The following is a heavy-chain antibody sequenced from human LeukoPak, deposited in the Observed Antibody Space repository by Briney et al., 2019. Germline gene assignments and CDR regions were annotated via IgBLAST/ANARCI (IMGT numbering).Heavy chain of an antibody. V-gene: IGHV4-59*08. CDR1: GASMSTYY. J-gene: IGHJ3*02. D-gene: IGHD5-18*01. CDR3: ARPGVGSGRYGAFDI. CDR2: IYYSGST. Sequence: SETLSLTCTVSGASMSTYYWSWVRQPPGKGLEWIGYIYYSGSTYYNPSLKSRVTISVDTSKNQFSLKLSSVTAADTAVYYCARPGVGSGRYGAFDIWGQGTMVTVSS.